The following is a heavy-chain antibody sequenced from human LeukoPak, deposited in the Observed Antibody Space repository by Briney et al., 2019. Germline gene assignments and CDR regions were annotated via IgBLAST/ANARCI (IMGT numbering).Heavy chain of an antibody. D-gene: IGHD5-12*01. V-gene: IGHV1-46*01. CDR1: GYTFTSYY. Sequence: GASVKVSCRASGYTFTSYYMHWVRQAPGQGLEWMGIINPSGGSTSYAQKFQGRVTMTKDTSTSTVYMELSSLRSEDTAVYYCARDLSGYGPFDYWGQGTLVTVSS. CDR2: INPSGGST. J-gene: IGHJ4*02. CDR3: ARDLSGYGPFDY.